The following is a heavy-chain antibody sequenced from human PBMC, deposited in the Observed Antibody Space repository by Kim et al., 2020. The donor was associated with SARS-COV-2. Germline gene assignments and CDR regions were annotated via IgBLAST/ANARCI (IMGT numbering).Heavy chain of an antibody. D-gene: IGHD1-26*01. CDR1: GFTFNNYG. V-gene: IGHV3-30*18. Sequence: GGSLRLSCAASGFTFNNYGMHWVRQAPGKGLEWVAVISYDGGNRYYDDSVKGRFTISRDNSKNTLYLQMNSRRIEDTAVYYCAKSVSGSYVGDDYWGQGTLVTVSS. CDR2: ISYDGGNR. CDR3: AKSVSGSYVGDDY. J-gene: IGHJ4*02.